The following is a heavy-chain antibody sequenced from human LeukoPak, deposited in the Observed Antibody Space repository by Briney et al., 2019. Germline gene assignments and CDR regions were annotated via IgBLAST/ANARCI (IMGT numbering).Heavy chain of an antibody. Sequence: PGGSLRLSCAASGFTFSSYGMHWVRQAPGKGLEWVAVIWYDGSNKYYADSVKGRFTIARDNSKNTLYLQMNSLRAEDTAVYYCARGARVTTLSRYWYFDLWGRGTLVTVSS. CDR2: IWYDGSNK. D-gene: IGHD4-11*01. CDR3: ARGARVTTLSRYWYFDL. V-gene: IGHV3-33*01. J-gene: IGHJ2*01. CDR1: GFTFSSYG.